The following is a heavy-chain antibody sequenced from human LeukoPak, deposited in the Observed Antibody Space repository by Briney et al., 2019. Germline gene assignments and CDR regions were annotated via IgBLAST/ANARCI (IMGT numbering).Heavy chain of an antibody. CDR3: ARDPGCSGGSCYFDY. V-gene: IGHV4-34*01. CDR2: INHYGST. CDR1: GGSISNYY. J-gene: IGHJ4*02. D-gene: IGHD2-15*01. Sequence: SETLSLTCTVSGGSISNYYWSWIRQPPGKGLEWIGEINHYGSTNYNPSLKSRITISVDTSKNQFSLKLSSVTAADTAVYYCARDPGCSGGSCYFDYWGQGTLVTVSS.